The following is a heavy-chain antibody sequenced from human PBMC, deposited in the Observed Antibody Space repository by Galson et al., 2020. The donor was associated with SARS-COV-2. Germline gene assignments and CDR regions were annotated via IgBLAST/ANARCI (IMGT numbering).Heavy chain of an antibody. J-gene: IGHJ6*03. CDR3: ARVGGKDDFWSGYYYMDV. V-gene: IGHV3-30*01. CDR1: GFTFTNYA. Sequence: GGSLRLSCAASGFTFTNYAMHWVRQAPGKGLEWVAVISYDGSNNYNADSVKGRFSISRDNSKNTLYLQVNSLRPEDTAVYYCARVGGKDDFWSGYYYMDVWGRGTTVTVSS. D-gene: IGHD3-3*01. CDR2: ISYDGSNN.